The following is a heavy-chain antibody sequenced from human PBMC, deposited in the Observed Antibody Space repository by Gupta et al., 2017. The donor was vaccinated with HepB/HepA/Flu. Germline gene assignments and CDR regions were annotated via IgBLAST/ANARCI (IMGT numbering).Heavy chain of an antibody. J-gene: IGHJ6*03. Sequence: QVQLVQSGAEVKKPGASVKVSCKASGYTFTGYYMHWVRQAPGQGREWMGWINPNSGGTNYAQKFQGRVTMTRDTSISTAYMELSRLRSDDTAVYYCARDPGYSYGYGYYYYYYYMDVWGKGTTVTVSS. V-gene: IGHV1-2*02. CDR3: ARDPGYSYGYGYYYYYYYMDV. D-gene: IGHD5-18*01. CDR1: GYTFTGYY. CDR2: INPNSGGT.